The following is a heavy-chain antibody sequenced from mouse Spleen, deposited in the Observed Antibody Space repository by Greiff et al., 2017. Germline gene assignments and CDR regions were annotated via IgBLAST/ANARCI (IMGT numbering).Heavy chain of an antibody. CDR2: INPNNGGT. V-gene: IGHV1-18*01. CDR1: GYTFTDYN. D-gene: IGHD2-1*01. J-gene: IGHJ1*01. CDR3: ARGYYGNYFYWYFDV. Sequence: VQLQQSGPELVKPGASVKIPCKASGYTFTDYNMDWVKQSHGKSLEWIGDINPNNGGTIYNQKFKGKATLTVDKSSSTAYMELRSLTSEDTAVYYCARGYYGNYFYWYFDVWGAGTTVTVSS.